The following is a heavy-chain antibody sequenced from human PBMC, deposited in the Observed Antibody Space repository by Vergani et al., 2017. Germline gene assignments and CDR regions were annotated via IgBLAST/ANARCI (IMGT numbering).Heavy chain of an antibody. J-gene: IGHJ4*02. CDR2: IKSKTDGGTT. D-gene: IGHD1-26*01. Sequence: VQLQESGPGLVKPSRTLSLTCTVSGGSISSGNYYWTWIRQPAGKGLEWVGRIKSKTDGGTTDYAAPVKGRLTISRDDSKNTLYLQMNSLKTEDTAVYYCTTDELYSGIDYWGQGTLVTVSS. CDR1: GGSISSGNYY. CDR3: TTDELYSGIDY. V-gene: IGHV3-15*01.